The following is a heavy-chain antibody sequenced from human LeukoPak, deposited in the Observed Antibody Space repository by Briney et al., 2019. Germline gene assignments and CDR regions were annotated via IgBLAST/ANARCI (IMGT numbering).Heavy chain of an antibody. CDR3: ARDHTPWGTGGEFDY. J-gene: IGHJ4*02. CDR2: ISSSSSTI. Sequence: GGSLRLSCAASGFTFSSYSMNWVRQAPGKGLEWVSYISSSSSTIYYADSVKGRFTISRDNAKNSLYLQMNSLRAEDTAVYYCARDHTPWGTGGEFDYWGQGTLLTVSS. D-gene: IGHD3-16*01. CDR1: GFTFSSYS. V-gene: IGHV3-48*01.